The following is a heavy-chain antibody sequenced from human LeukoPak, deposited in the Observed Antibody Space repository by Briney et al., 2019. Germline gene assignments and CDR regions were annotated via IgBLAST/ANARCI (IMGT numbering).Heavy chain of an antibody. D-gene: IGHD3-10*01. CDR1: GFNFSTYA. CDR2: ISSEGSMK. CDR3: VRPGGYYGSGSYLDY. Sequence: PGRSLRLSCAASGFNFSTYAMHGVRQAPGKGLEWVAVISSEGSMKDYADSVKGRFTVSRDNSKNTLYLQMNSLRAEDTAVYYCVRPGGYYGSGSYLDYWGQGTTVTVSS. V-gene: IGHV3-30*14. J-gene: IGHJ4*02.